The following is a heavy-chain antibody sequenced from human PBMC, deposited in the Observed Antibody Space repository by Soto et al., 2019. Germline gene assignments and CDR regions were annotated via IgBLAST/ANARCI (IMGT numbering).Heavy chain of an antibody. J-gene: IGHJ5*02. Sequence: PGGSLRLSCAASGFTFYSHAMSWVRQAPGKGLEWVSAITGSGASTYYADSVKGRFTISRDNSKNTLYLQMNSLRAEDTAVYYCAKDYGDYPNWFDPWGQGTLVTAPQ. CDR2: ITGSGAST. CDR3: AKDYGDYPNWFDP. V-gene: IGHV3-23*01. CDR1: GFTFYSHA. D-gene: IGHD4-17*01.